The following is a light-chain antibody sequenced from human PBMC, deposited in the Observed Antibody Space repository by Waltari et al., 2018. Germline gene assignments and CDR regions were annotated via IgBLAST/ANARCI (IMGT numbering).Light chain of an antibody. CDR3: ASWDDRLDAYV. CDR1: SPNVGSNV. Sequence: QSVLTQPPSASGTPGQRVIISCSGSSPNVGSNVVTWYHQLPGTAPKLLIFNDVDRPSGVPDRFSGSRSATSASLAISGLQSDDESTYYCASWDDRLDAYVFGTGTRVTVL. J-gene: IGLJ1*01. V-gene: IGLV1-44*01. CDR2: NDV.